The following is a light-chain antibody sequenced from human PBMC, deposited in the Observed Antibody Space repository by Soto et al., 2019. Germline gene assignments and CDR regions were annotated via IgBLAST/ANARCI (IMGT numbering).Light chain of an antibody. J-gene: IGKJ4*02. V-gene: IGKV1-5*03. CDR2: KAS. CDR1: QSISSW. CDR3: EQYNSYSLT. Sequence: DIQMTQSPSTLSASVGDRVTITCRASQSISSWLAWYQQKPGKAPKLLIYKASSLESGVPSRFSGSGSGTEFTLTISSLQPDDFATYYCEQYNSYSLTFGGGTKVEIK.